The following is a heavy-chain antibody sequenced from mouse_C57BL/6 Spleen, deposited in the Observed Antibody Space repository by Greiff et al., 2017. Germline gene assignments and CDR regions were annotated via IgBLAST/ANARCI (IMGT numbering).Heavy chain of an antibody. CDR3: ARGPIYDYGRYFDV. D-gene: IGHD2-4*01. Sequence: EVQLQQSGPELVKPGASVKISCKASGYTFTDYYMNWVKQSHGKSLEWIGDINPNNGGTSYNQKFKGKATLTVDKSSSTAYMALRSLTSEDSAVYYCARGPIYDYGRYFDVWGTGTTVTVSS. V-gene: IGHV1-26*01. CDR2: INPNNGGT. CDR1: GYTFTDYY. J-gene: IGHJ1*03.